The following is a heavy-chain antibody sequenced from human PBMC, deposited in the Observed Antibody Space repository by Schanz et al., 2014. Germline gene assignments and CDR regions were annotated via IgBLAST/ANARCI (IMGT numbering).Heavy chain of an antibody. CDR2: ISNSGTTI. J-gene: IGHJ6*01. D-gene: IGHD1-1*01. CDR3: VKDPDKYNWNDVEGMDV. CDR1: GFTFSDYY. V-gene: IGHV3-11*01. Sequence: QAQLVESGGGLVKPGGSLRLSCAASGFTFSDYYMSWIRQAPGKGLEWVSYISNSGTTIYYADSVKGRFTISRDNAKNTLYLQMKSLRVEDTAVYYCVKDPDKYNWNDVEGMDVWGPGTTVTVSS.